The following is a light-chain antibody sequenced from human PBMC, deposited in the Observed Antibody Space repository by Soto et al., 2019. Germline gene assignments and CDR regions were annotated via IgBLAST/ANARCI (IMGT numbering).Light chain of an antibody. CDR3: QQYNNWPPWT. V-gene: IGKV3-15*01. CDR1: QSVSSN. CDR2: GIS. J-gene: IGKJ1*01. Sequence: EIVMTQSPATLSLSPGETATLSCRASQSVSSNLAWYQQKPGQAPRLLIYGISTRPTGIPARFSGSGSGTEFTLTISNLQSEDFAVYYCQQYNNWPPWTFGQGTKVEIK.